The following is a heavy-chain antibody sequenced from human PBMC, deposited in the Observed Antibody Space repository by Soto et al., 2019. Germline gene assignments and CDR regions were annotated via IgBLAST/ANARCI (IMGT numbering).Heavy chain of an antibody. CDR3: ARDHHRYSGYEYVDY. V-gene: IGHV3-11*05. Sequence: QVQLVESGGGLVKPGGSLRLSCAASGFTFSDYYMSWIRQAPGKGLEWVSYISSSSSYTNYADSVKGRFTISRDNAKNSLYLQMNSLRVEDTAVYYCARDHHRYSGYEYVDYWGQGTLVTVSS. CDR1: GFTFSDYY. CDR2: ISSSSSYT. D-gene: IGHD5-12*01. J-gene: IGHJ4*02.